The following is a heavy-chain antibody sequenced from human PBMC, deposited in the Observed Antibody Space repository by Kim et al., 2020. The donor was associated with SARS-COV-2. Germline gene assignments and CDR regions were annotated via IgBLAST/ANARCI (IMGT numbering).Heavy chain of an antibody. CDR3: AREGSVTTTFYYFDY. V-gene: IGHV1-69*01. Sequence: KFQGRVTITADESTSTAYMELSSLRSEDTAVYYCAREGSVTTTFYYFDYWGQGTLVTVSS. J-gene: IGHJ4*02. D-gene: IGHD4-4*01.